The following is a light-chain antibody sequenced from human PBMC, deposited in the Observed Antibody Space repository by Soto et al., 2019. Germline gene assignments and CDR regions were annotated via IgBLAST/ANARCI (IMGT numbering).Light chain of an antibody. CDR1: QRVSSY. V-gene: IGKV3-11*01. J-gene: IGKJ5*01. CDR2: DAS. CDR3: QQRSNWPLT. Sequence: IVLTQSPATLSLFPGERATLSCRASQRVSSYLAWFQQKPGQAPRLLIYDASNRATDIPARFSGSGSGTDFTLTISSLEPEDFAVYYCQQRSNWPLTFGQGTRLEIK.